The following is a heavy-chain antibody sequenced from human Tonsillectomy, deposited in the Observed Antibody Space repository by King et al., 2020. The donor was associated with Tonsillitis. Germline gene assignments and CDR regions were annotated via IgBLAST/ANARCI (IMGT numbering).Heavy chain of an antibody. CDR3: AKARLTLVRGIPEYYFDY. CDR1: GFTFSNYG. D-gene: IGHD3-10*01. J-gene: IGHJ4*02. Sequence: VQLVESGGGVVQPGGSLRVSCAVSGFTFSNYGMHWVRQAPGKGLEWVAFIRFDASDKYYADSVKGRFTISRDSSKNTLYLQMNSLRAEDTGVYYCAKARLTLVRGIPEYYFDYWGQGTLVTVSS. V-gene: IGHV3-30*02. CDR2: IRFDASDK.